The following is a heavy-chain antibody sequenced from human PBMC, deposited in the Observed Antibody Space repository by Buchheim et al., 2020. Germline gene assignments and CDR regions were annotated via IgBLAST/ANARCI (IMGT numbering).Heavy chain of an antibody. V-gene: IGHV3-23*04. CDR1: GFSFSGYA. J-gene: IGHJ4*02. CDR3: AKGSRGYTNYYFDY. CDR2: MSGSGATT. D-gene: IGHD4-11*01. Sequence: EVQLVDSGGGLVQPGESLRLSCAASGFSFSGYAMSWVRQAPGKGLEWVSSMSGSGATTFNADSVKGRVTIYRDNSKNMRDVQMNSLRAEDTAVYFCAKGSRGYTNYYFDYWGQGTL.